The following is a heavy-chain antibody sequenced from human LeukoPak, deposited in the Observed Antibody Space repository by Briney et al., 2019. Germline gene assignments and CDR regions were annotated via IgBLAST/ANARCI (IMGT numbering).Heavy chain of an antibody. CDR2: ISGSGGST. CDR1: GFTFSSYA. J-gene: IGHJ4*02. V-gene: IGHV3-23*01. CDR3: ANSTYPAPDEPNDY. Sequence: GGSLRLSCAASGFTFSSYAMSWVRQAPGKGLEWVSAISGSGGSTYYADSVKGRFTISRDNSNNTLYLQMNSLRAEDTAVYYCANSTYPAPDEPNDYWGQGTLVTVSS. D-gene: IGHD2-2*01.